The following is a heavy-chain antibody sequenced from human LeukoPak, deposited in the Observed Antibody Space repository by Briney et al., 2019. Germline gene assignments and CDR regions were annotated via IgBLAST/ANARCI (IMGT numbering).Heavy chain of an antibody. D-gene: IGHD1-26*01. CDR3: ARTSGGPLVGAIYNWFDP. J-gene: IGHJ5*02. Sequence: ASVKVSCKASGYTFTGYYMHWVRQAPGQGLEWMGRINPNSGGTNYAQKFQGRVTMTRNTSISTAYMELSRLRSDDTAVYYCARTSGGPLVGAIYNWFDPWGQGTLVTVSS. CDR1: GYTFTGYY. V-gene: IGHV1-2*06. CDR2: INPNSGGT.